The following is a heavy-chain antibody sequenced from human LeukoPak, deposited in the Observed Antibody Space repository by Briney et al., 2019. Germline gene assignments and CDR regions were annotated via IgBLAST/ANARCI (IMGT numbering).Heavy chain of an antibody. CDR3: ARDLAYYYDSSYD. CDR1: GFTFSTYS. CDR2: IDSSSYNI. Sequence: GGSLRLSCAASGFTFSTYSMNWVRQAPGKGLEWVSSIDSSSYNIYYADSVKGRFTISRDNAQNSVYLQMNSLRAEDTAVYYCARDLAYYYDSSYDWGQGTLVTVSS. J-gene: IGHJ4*02. V-gene: IGHV3-21*01. D-gene: IGHD3-22*01.